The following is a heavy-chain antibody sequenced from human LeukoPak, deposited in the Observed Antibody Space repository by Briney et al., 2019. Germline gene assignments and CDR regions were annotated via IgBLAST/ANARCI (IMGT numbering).Heavy chain of an antibody. Sequence: GASVKVSCKASGYTFTGYYMQWVRQAPGQGLEWMGWINPYSAGTDYAQKFQGRVTMTRDTSISTAYMELTNLRFDDTAVYYCARVAGYGHYYAMDVWGQGTTVTVSS. J-gene: IGHJ6*02. CDR3: ARVAGYGHYYAMDV. V-gene: IGHV1-2*02. D-gene: IGHD5-18*01. CDR2: INPYSAGT. CDR1: GYTFTGYY.